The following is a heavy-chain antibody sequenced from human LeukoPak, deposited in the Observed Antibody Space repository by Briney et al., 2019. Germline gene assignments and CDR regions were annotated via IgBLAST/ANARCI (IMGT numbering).Heavy chain of an antibody. D-gene: IGHD3-22*01. CDR3: ARERPYYDSSGYYYGNYFDY. J-gene: IGHJ4*02. CDR2: IWYDGSNK. CDR1: GFTFSSYG. Sequence: GGSLRLSCAASGFTFSSYGMHWVRQAPGKGLEWVAVIWYDGSNKYYADSVKGRFTISRDNSKNTLYLQMNSLRAEDTAVYYCARERPYYDSSGYYYGNYFDYWGQGSLVTVSS. V-gene: IGHV3-33*01.